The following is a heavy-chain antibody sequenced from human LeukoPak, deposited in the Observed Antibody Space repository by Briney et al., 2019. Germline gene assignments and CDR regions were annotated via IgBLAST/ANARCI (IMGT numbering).Heavy chain of an antibody. CDR1: GFTVSSNY. Sequence: GGSLRLSCAASGFTVSSNYMSWVRQAPGKGLEWVSVIYSGGSTYYADSVKGRFTISRDNSKNTLYLQMNSLRAEDTAVYYCARGGYGDYYYYGMDVWGQGTTVTVSS. CDR2: IYSGGST. J-gene: IGHJ6*02. D-gene: IGHD5-12*01. CDR3: ARGGYGDYYYYGMDV. V-gene: IGHV3-66*01.